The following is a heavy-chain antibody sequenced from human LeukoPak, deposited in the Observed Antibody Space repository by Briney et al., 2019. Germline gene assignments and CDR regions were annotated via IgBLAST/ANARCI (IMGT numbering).Heavy chain of an antibody. CDR2: IIPIFGTA. D-gene: IGHD2-15*01. CDR1: GGTFSSYA. Sequence: GASVKVSCKASGGTFSSYAISWVRQAPGQGLEWMGGIIPIFGTANYAQKFQGRVAITTDESTSTAYMELSSLRSEDTAVYYCASDRRIRQGGDAFDIWGQGTMVTVSS. CDR3: ASDRRIRQGGDAFDI. V-gene: IGHV1-69*05. J-gene: IGHJ3*02.